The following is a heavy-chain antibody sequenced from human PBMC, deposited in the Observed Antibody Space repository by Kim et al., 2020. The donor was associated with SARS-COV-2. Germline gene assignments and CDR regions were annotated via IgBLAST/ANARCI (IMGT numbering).Heavy chain of an antibody. V-gene: IGHV1-2*04. D-gene: IGHD3-10*01. Sequence: ASVKVSCKASGYTFTGYYMHWVRQAPGQGLEWMGWINPNSGGTNYAQKFQGWVTMTRDTFISTAYMELGRLRSADTAVYYCARDRTAYFYGSGSYLVDYWGQGTLVSVSS. J-gene: IGHJ4*02. CDR3: ARDRTAYFYGSGSYLVDY. CDR1: GYTFTGYY. CDR2: INPNSGGT.